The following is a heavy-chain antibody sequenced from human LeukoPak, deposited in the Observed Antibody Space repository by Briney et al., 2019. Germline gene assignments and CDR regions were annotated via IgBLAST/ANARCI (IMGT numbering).Heavy chain of an antibody. CDR3: ARDRDHAFDY. J-gene: IGHJ4*02. D-gene: IGHD2-21*02. CDR2: ISTYSGNT. CDR1: GYSFTSNG. Sequence: GASVRVSCKASGYSFTSNGISWVRQAPGQGLEWMGWISTYSGNTNYAQMFQGRVTMTTEKSTKMVYMELRSLRYEDTAIYYCARDRDHAFDYGGQGTLVTVSS. V-gene: IGHV1-18*04.